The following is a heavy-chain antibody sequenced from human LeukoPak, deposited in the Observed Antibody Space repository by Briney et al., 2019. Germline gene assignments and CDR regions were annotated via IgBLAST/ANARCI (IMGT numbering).Heavy chain of an antibody. CDR1: GGSLSSYY. J-gene: IGHJ3*02. CDR3: ARGQDAGSPHDGIDI. V-gene: IGHV4-59*08. Sequence: SQTLSLTCTVSGGSLSSYYWSWIRQPPGMGLEWIGYIYYSGSTKYNPSLKSRVTMSVDTSKNQVSLILSSVTAADTAVYYCARGQDAGSPHDGIDIWGQGTMVTVSS. CDR2: IYYSGST. D-gene: IGHD3-10*01.